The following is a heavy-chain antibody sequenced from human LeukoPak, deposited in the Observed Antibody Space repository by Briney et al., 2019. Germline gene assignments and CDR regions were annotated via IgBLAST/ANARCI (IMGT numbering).Heavy chain of an antibody. V-gene: IGHV1-69*01. D-gene: IGHD3-9*01. CDR2: IIPIFGTA. J-gene: IGHJ4*02. CDR3: ARNSVLRYFDWLFFFDY. CDR1: GGTFSSYA. Sequence: SVKVSCKASGGTFSSYAISWVRQAPGQGLEWMGGIIPIFGTANYAQRFQGRVTITADESTSTAYMELSSLRSEDTAVYYCARNSVLRYFDWLFFFDYWGQGTLVTVSS.